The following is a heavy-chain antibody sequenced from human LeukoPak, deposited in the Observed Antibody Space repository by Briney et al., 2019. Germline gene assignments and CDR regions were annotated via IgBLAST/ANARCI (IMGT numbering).Heavy chain of an antibody. Sequence: SETLSLTCTVSGDSVNSGSYYWSWIRQPPGKRLEWIGNIYYTGSTNYTPSLRGRVTISLDTSKNQFSLSLSSVTAADTAVYYCVSGDFDNWGQGTLVTVSS. CDR1: GDSVNSGSYY. CDR2: IYYTGST. V-gene: IGHV4-61*01. J-gene: IGHJ4*02. D-gene: IGHD3-10*01. CDR3: VSGDFDN.